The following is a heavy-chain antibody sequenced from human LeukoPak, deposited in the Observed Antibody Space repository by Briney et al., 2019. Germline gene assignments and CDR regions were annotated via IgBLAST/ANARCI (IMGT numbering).Heavy chain of an antibody. CDR2: INHSGST. Sequence: SETLSLTCAVYGGSSSGAYWNWIRNPQGKGLDWIGEINHSGSTNSNPSLKSRVTISVDRSKNQFSLKLSSVTAADTAVYYCARRPRYSSGWYYFDSWGQGTLVTVSS. J-gene: IGHJ4*02. CDR3: ARRPRYSSGWYYFDS. CDR1: GGSSSGAY. D-gene: IGHD6-19*01. V-gene: IGHV4-34*01.